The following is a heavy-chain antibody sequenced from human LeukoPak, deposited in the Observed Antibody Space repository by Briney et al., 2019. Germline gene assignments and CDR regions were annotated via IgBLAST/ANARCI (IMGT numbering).Heavy chain of an antibody. D-gene: IGHD6-13*01. CDR1: GFTFSDYY. J-gene: IGHJ4*02. V-gene: IGHV3-11*01. Sequence: GGSLRLSCAASGFTFSDYYMSWIRQAPGKGLEWVSYISSSGSTKYCADSVKGRFTISRDNAEKSLYLQMNSLRAEDTAVYYCARVAADGPDCWGQGTLVTVSS. CDR2: ISSSGSTK. CDR3: ARVAADGPDC.